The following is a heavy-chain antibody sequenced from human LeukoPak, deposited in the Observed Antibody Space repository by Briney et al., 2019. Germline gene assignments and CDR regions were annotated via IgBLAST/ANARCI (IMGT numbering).Heavy chain of an antibody. J-gene: IGHJ6*03. Sequence: SVKVSCKASGGTFSSYAISWVRQAPGQGLEWMGGIIPIFGTANYAQKFQGRVTITADESTSTAYMELSSLRSEDAAVYYCARDRYSSAETNYYCYMDVWGKGTTVTVSS. CDR1: GGTFSSYA. V-gene: IGHV1-69*01. CDR3: ARDRYSSAETNYYCYMDV. CDR2: IIPIFGTA. D-gene: IGHD3-16*02.